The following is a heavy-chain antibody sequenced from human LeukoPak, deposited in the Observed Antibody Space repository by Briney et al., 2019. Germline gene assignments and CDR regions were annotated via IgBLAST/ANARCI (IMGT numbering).Heavy chain of an antibody. V-gene: IGHV4-34*01. CDR1: GGSFSDYY. Sequence: KPSETLSLTCAVYGGSFSDYYWRWIRQPPGKGLEWIGEINHSGSTNYNPSLKSRVTISVDTSKNQFSLKLSSVTAADTAVYYCARDPSGWTRNWFDPWGQGTLVTVSS. J-gene: IGHJ5*02. D-gene: IGHD6-19*01. CDR2: INHSGST. CDR3: ARDPSGWTRNWFDP.